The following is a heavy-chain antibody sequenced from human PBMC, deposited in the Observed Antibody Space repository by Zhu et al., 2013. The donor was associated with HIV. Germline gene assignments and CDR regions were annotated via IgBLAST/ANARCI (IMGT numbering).Heavy chain of an antibody. CDR1: GGSISSNHW. Sequence: QVQLQESGPGLVKPSGTLSLTCAVSGGSISSNHWWSWIRQPPGKGLEWIGEINHSGRTNYNPSLKSRVTISVDTSKNQFSLKLSSVTAADTAVYYCARGRGYSYGVDYVGPGNPGHRLL. V-gene: IGHV4-4*02. D-gene: IGHD5-18*01. CDR2: INHSGRT. CDR3: ARGRGYSYGVDY. J-gene: IGHJ4*02.